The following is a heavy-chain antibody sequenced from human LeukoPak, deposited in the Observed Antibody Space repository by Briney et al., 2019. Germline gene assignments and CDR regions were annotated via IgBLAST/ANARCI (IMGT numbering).Heavy chain of an antibody. Sequence: KPSQTLSLTCTVSGGSISSGDYYWSWIRQPPGKGLEWIGYIYYSGSTYYNPSLKSRVTISVDTSKNQFSLKLSSVTAADTAVYYCASKGPGYRGWFDPWGQGTLVTVSS. CDR1: GGSISSGDYY. D-gene: IGHD3-9*01. CDR2: IYYSGST. CDR3: ASKGPGYRGWFDP. V-gene: IGHV4-30-4*08. J-gene: IGHJ5*02.